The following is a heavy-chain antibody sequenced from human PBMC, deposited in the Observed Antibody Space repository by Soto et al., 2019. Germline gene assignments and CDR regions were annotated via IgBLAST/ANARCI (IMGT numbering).Heavy chain of an antibody. CDR3: ARGGGQQQLLWFDP. D-gene: IGHD6-13*01. CDR1: GYTFTSYD. CDR2: MNPNSGNT. Sequence: ASVKVSCKASGYTFTSYDINWVRQASGQGLEWMGWMNPNSGNTGYAQKFQGRVTMTRNTSISTAYMELSSLRSEDTAVYYCARGGGQQQLLWFDPWGQGTLVTVSS. J-gene: IGHJ5*02. V-gene: IGHV1-8*01.